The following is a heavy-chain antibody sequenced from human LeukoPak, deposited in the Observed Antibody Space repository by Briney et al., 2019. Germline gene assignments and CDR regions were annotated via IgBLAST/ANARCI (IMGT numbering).Heavy chain of an antibody. CDR2: INPNSGGT. D-gene: IGHD6-13*01. V-gene: IGHV1-2*02. Sequence: ASVKVSCKASGYTFTVYYMHWVRQAPGQGLEWMGWINPNSGGTNYAQKFQGRVTMTRDTSISTAYMELSRLRSDDTALYYCARIGISARGTNFHHWGQGTLVTVSS. J-gene: IGHJ1*01. CDR1: GYTFTVYY. CDR3: ARIGISARGTNFHH.